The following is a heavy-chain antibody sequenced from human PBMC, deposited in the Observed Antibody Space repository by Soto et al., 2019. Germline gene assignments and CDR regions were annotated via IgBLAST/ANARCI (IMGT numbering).Heavy chain of an antibody. J-gene: IGHJ6*02. CDR1: GYTFTGYY. V-gene: IGHV1-2*04. CDR2: INPNIGCT. CDR3: ARDKEGTDFWSGYPYGMDV. D-gene: IGHD3-3*01. Sequence: ASVKVSCKASGYTFTGYYMHWVRQAPGQGLECMGWINPNIGCTNYAQKFQGWVTMTRDTSISTVYMELNRLRSDDTAVYYCARDKEGTDFWSGYPYGMDVWGQGTTVTVSS.